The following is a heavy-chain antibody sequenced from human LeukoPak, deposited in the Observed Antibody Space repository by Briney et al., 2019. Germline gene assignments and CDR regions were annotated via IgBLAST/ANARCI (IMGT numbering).Heavy chain of an antibody. CDR2: IIPIFGTA. CDR3: ARDLLSSPGKANWFDP. V-gene: IGHV1-69*05. D-gene: IGHD3-16*02. Sequence: SVKVSCKASGGTFSSYAISWVRQAPGQGLEWMGGIIPIFGTANYAQKFQGRVTITTDESTSTAYMELSSLRSEDTAVYYCARDLLSSPGKANWFDPWGQGTTVTVSS. J-gene: IGHJ5*01. CDR1: GGTFSSYA.